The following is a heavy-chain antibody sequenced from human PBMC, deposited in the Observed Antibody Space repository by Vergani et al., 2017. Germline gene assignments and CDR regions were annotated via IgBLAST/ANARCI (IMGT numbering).Heavy chain of an antibody. CDR1: GYNFTDFY. Sequence: QVQLVQSGAEVEKPGASVKVSCKTSGYNFTDFYVHWVRQAPGQGLEWLGWINPNSGGTNYAETFQGRVTMTRDTSISTAYVELSRLRSDDTAVYYCARGSXDIVIRPAARIDYWGQGTLVTVSS. D-gene: IGHD2-2*01. CDR2: INPNSGGT. CDR3: ARGSXDIVIRPAARIDY. J-gene: IGHJ4*02. V-gene: IGHV1-2*02.